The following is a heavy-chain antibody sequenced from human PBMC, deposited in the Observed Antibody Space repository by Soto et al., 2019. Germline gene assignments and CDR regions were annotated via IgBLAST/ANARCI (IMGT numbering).Heavy chain of an antibody. CDR2: ISGSGGST. V-gene: IGHV3-23*01. D-gene: IGHD3-22*01. CDR3: AKGENWYYYDSSGYYYFDY. CDR1: GFTFSSYA. Sequence: GGSLRLSCAASGFTFSSYAMSWVRQAPGKGLEWVSAISGSGGSTYYADSVKGRFTISRDNSKNTLYLQMNSLRAEDTAVYYCAKGENWYYYDSSGYYYFDYWGQGTLVTVSS. J-gene: IGHJ4*02.